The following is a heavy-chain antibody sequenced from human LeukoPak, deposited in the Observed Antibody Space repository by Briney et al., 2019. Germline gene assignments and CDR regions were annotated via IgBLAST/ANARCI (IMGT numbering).Heavy chain of an antibody. D-gene: IGHD5-12*01. Sequence: PSETLSLTCTVSGGSISSGSYYWSWIRQPAGKGLEWIGRIYTSGSTNYNPSLKSRVTISVDTSKNQFSLKLSSVTAADTAVYYCARRGYGDLRYGMDVWGQGTTVTVSS. J-gene: IGHJ6*02. CDR3: ARRGYGDLRYGMDV. CDR2: IYTSGST. V-gene: IGHV4-61*02. CDR1: GGSISSGSYY.